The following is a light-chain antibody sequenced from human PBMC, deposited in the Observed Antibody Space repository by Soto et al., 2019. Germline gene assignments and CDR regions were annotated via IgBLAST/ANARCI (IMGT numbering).Light chain of an antibody. CDR1: SSDVGGYNY. J-gene: IGLJ3*02. CDR2: DVG. Sequence: QAVLTQPASVSGSPGQSITISCTGTSSDVGGYNYVSWFQQHPGKAPKLMIYDVGNRPSGISNRFSGSKSGNTASLTISGLQAEDEANYYCSSYTRNNTFLFGGGTKLTVL. V-gene: IGLV2-14*03. CDR3: SSYTRNNTFL.